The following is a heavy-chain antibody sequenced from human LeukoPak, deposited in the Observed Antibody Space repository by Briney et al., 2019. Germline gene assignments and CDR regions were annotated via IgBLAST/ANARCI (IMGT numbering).Heavy chain of an antibody. V-gene: IGHV1-8*03. CDR3: ARGSSPGSMGYCSGGSCYVPDY. Sequence: ASVKVSCKASGYTFISYDINWVRQATGQRLEWMGWMNPNSGNKGYAQKFQGRVTITRNTSISTAYMELSSLRSEDTAVYYCARGSSPGSMGYCSGGSCYVPDYWGQGTLVTVSS. D-gene: IGHD2-15*01. J-gene: IGHJ4*02. CDR2: MNPNSGNK. CDR1: GYTFISYD.